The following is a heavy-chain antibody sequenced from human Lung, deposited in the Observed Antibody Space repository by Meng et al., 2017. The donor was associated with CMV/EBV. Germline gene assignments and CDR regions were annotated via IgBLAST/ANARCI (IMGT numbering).Heavy chain of an antibody. Sequence: VQLRESSPAPAKPSDPRYPPCAVSGASSTNHNWWAWVRQPPGKGLEWIGDIPHRGSSAYNPSLKSRVSMSIDKSKNQLSLKLTSVTAADTAVYHCLRGSGGSVWGQGTPVTVSS. CDR3: LRGSGGSV. V-gene: IGHV4-4*02. CDR2: IPHRGSS. J-gene: IGHJ1*01. CDR1: GASSTNHNW. D-gene: IGHD3-10*01.